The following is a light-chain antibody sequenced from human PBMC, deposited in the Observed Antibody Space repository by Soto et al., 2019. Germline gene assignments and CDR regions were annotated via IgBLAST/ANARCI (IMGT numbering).Light chain of an antibody. J-gene: IGLJ1*01. V-gene: IGLV2-14*03. Sequence: QSVLTQPASVSGSPGQSITISCTGTSSDVGGYNYVSWYQHHPGKAPKLMIYDVGNRPSGVSNRFSGSKSGNTASLTISGLQPEDEADYYCSSYTTSNTRQIVFGTGTKLT. CDR2: DVG. CDR1: SSDVGGYNY. CDR3: SSYTTSNTRQIV.